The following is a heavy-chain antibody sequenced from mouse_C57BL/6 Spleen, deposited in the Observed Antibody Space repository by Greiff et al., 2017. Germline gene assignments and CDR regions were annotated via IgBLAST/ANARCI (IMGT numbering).Heavy chain of an antibody. Sequence: EVKLMESGPGLVKPSQSLSLPCSVTGYSITSGYYWNWVRQFPGNKLEWMGYISYDGSNNYNPSLKNRISITRDTSKNQFFLKLNSVTTEDTATYYCARDKDYWGQGTTLTVSS. V-gene: IGHV3-6*01. J-gene: IGHJ2*01. CDR2: ISYDGSN. CDR3: ARDKDY. CDR1: GYSITSGYY.